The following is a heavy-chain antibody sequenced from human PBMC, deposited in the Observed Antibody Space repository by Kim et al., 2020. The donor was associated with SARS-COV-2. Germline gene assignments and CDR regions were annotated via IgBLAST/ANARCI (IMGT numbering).Heavy chain of an antibody. Sequence: KTKYSQKFQGRGTITRDTSANTAYMDLSSLTSEDTAIYYCARDMNPTVYDYWGQGTLVTVSS. J-gene: IGHJ4*02. CDR3: ARDMNPTVYDY. CDR2: KT. V-gene: IGHV1-3*01. D-gene: IGHD4-4*01.